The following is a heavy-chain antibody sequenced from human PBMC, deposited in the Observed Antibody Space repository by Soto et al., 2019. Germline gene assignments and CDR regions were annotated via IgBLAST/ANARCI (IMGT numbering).Heavy chain of an antibody. Sequence: QVQLVESGGGVVQPGRSLRLSCAASGFTFSSYGMHWVRQAPGKGLEWVAVIWYDGSNKYYADSVKGRFTISRDNSKNTLYLQMNSLRAEDTAVYYCASGTMVRGAQAYYYGMDVWGQGTTVTVSS. CDR3: ASGTMVRGAQAYYYGMDV. CDR2: IWYDGSNK. D-gene: IGHD3-10*01. CDR1: GFTFSSYG. V-gene: IGHV3-33*01. J-gene: IGHJ6*02.